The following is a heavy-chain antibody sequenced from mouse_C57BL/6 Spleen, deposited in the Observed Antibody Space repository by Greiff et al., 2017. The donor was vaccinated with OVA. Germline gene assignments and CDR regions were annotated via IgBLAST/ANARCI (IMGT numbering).Heavy chain of an antibody. D-gene: IGHD2-3*01. CDR2: IYPGSGST. J-gene: IGHJ3*01. CDR3: ARRGYSQAWFAY. CDR1: GYTFTSYW. Sequence: QVQLQQSGAELVKPGASVKMSCKASGYTFTSYWITWVKQRPGQGLEWIGDIYPGSGSTNYNEKFKSKATLTVDTSSSTAYMQLSSLTSEDSAVYDCARRGYSQAWFAYWGQGTLVTVSA. V-gene: IGHV1-55*01.